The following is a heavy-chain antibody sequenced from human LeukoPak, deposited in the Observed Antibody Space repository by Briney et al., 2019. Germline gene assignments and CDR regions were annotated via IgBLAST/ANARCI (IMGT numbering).Heavy chain of an antibody. CDR1: GFTFSSFS. CDR2: ISSSGSSYI. Sequence: GGSLRLSCAASGFTFSSFSMNWVRQAPGKGLEWVSSISSSGSSYIYYSDSVQGRFTISRDNAKNSLYLRMNRLRAEDTAVYYCARWPLDYYGSGSYYPYYYYGVDVWGQGTTVTVSS. V-gene: IGHV3-21*01. CDR3: ARWPLDYYGSGSYYPYYYYGVDV. D-gene: IGHD3-10*01. J-gene: IGHJ6*02.